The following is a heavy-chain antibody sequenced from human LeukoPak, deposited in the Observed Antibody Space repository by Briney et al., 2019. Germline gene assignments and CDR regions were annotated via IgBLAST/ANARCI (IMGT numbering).Heavy chain of an antibody. CDR1: GGSISPYY. J-gene: IGHJ4*02. Sequence: SETLSLTCTVSGGSISPYYWSWVRQPPGKGLEWIGYIYYTGSHYYNPSLRSRVTISIGTSKNHFSLILSSVTAADTAVYYCARAPYYYDSSGYYYQFDYWGQGTLVTVSS. D-gene: IGHD3-22*01. CDR3: ARAPYYYDSSGYYYQFDY. CDR2: IYYTGSH. V-gene: IGHV4-59*01.